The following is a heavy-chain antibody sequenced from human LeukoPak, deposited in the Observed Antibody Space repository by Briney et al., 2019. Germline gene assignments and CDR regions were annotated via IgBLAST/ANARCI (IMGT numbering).Heavy chain of an antibody. CDR2: IYYSGST. D-gene: IGHD7-27*01. J-gene: IGHJ3*02. V-gene: IGHV4-39*01. CDR1: GGSIRSSYYY. Sequence: SETLSLTCTVSGGSIRSSYYYWGWIRQPPGKGLEWIGSIYYSGSTYYNPSLKSRVTISVDTSKNQFSLKLSSVTAADTAVYYCATTLGTRFAFDIWGQGTMVTVSS. CDR3: ATTLGTRFAFDI.